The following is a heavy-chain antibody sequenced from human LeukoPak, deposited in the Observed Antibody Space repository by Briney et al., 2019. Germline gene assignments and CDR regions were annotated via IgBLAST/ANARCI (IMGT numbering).Heavy chain of an antibody. CDR2: ISGSGGST. CDR3: ARVGQMSNTAFDI. J-gene: IGHJ3*02. CDR1: GFTFSSYA. V-gene: IGHV3-23*01. D-gene: IGHD4-11*01. Sequence: GGSLRLSCAASGFTFSSYAMSWVRQAPGKGLEWVSAISGSGGSTYYADSVEGRFTISRDNSKNTLYLQMNSLRAEDTAVYYCARVGQMSNTAFDIWGQGTMVTVSS.